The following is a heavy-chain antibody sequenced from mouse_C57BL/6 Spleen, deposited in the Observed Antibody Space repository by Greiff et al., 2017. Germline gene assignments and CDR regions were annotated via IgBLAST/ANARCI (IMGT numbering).Heavy chain of an antibody. J-gene: IGHJ2*01. Sequence: VKLMESGEGLVKPGGSLKLSCAASGFTFSSYAMSWVRQTPEKRLEWVAYISSGGDYIYYADTVKGRFTISRDNARNTLYLQMSSLKSEDTAMYYCTRDQGTIYYGNYVYYFDYWGQGTTLTVSS. D-gene: IGHD2-1*01. CDR2: ISSGGDYI. CDR1: GFTFSSYA. V-gene: IGHV5-9-1*02. CDR3: TRDQGTIYYGNYVYYFDY.